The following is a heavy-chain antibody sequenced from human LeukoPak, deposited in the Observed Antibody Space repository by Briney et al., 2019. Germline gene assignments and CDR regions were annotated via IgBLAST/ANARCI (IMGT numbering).Heavy chain of an antibody. CDR2: INPSGGST. V-gene: IGHV1-46*01. D-gene: IGHD3-3*01. Sequence: ASVKVSCKASGYTFTSYYMHWVRQAPGQGLEWMGIINPSGGSTSYAQKFQGRVTMTRDTSTSTVYMERSSLRSEDTAVYYCARGQLTYYDFWSGYSTFDYWGQGTLVTVSS. CDR1: GYTFTSYY. CDR3: ARGQLTYYDFWSGYSTFDY. J-gene: IGHJ4*02.